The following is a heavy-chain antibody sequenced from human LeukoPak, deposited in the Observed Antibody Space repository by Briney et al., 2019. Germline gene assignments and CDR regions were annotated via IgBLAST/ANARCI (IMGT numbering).Heavy chain of an antibody. Sequence: GGSLRLSCAASGLTFSDYHMSWIRQAPGKGLEWVSHISDNGRTKYYANSVQGRFTVSRDNAKNSLYQQMNSLRADDTAVYYCATVHFGYFTFWGQGTLVPVSS. D-gene: IGHD3-3*01. CDR1: GLTFSDYH. V-gene: IGHV3-11*01. CDR2: ISDNGRTK. CDR3: ATVHFGYFTF. J-gene: IGHJ4*02.